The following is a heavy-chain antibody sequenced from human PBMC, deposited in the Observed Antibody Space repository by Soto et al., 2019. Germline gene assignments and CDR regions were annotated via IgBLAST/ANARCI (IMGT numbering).Heavy chain of an antibody. D-gene: IGHD2-15*01. CDR1: GGSISSGGYS. J-gene: IGHJ4*02. V-gene: IGHV4-30-2*01. CDR2: TYHSGST. Sequence: SETLSLTCAVSGGSISSGGYSWSWIRQPPGKGLEWIGYTYHSGSTYYNPSLKSRVTISVDRSKNQFSLKLSSVTAADTAVYYCARAVVTKYDYWGQGTLVTVSS. CDR3: ARAVVTKYDY.